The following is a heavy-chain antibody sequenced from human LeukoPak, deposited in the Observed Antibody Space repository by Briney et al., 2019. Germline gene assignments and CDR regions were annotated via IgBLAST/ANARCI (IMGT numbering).Heavy chain of an antibody. V-gene: IGHV3-21*01. J-gene: IGHJ6*02. Sequence: GGSLRLSCAASGFTFSSYSMNWVRQAPGKGLEWVSSISSSSSYIYYADSVKGRFTISRDNAKNSLYLQMNSLRAEDTAVYYCAKDSGATYYYGMDVWGQGTTVTVSS. CDR2: ISSSSSYI. CDR3: AKDSGATYYYGMDV. CDR1: GFTFSSYS.